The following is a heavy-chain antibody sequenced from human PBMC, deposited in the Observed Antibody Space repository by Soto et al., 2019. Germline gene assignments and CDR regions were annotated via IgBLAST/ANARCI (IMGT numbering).Heavy chain of an antibody. V-gene: IGHV4-31*03. CDR2: IYYSGST. Sequence: SETLSLTCTVSGGSSSSGGDYWSWIRQHPGKGLEWIGYIYYSGSTYYNPSLKSRVTISVDTSKNQFSLKLSSVTAADTAVYYCARTTYCGGDCYSPHFDYWGQGTLVTVSS. J-gene: IGHJ4*02. D-gene: IGHD2-21*01. CDR1: GGSSSSGGDY. CDR3: ARTTYCGGDCYSPHFDY.